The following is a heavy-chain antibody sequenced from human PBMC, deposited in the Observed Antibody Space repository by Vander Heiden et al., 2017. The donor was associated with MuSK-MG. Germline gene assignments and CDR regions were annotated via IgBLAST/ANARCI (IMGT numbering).Heavy chain of an antibody. J-gene: IGHJ6*03. V-gene: IGHV4-31*03. CDR2: IYYSGST. CDR3: ARAGRTSRAGYYYMDV. D-gene: IGHD2-2*01. CDR1: GGPIISGNYY. Sequence: QVQLQESGPGLVTPSQTLSLTCTVPGGPIISGNYYWSWIRQHPGKGLEWIGYIYYSGSTSYNPSLKSRVTISVDTSKNQFSLKLSSVTAADTAVYYCARAGRTSRAGYYYMDVWGKGTTVTVSS.